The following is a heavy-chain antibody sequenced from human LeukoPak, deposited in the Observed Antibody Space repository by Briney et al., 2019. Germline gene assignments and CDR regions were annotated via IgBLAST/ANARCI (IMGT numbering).Heavy chain of an antibody. CDR2: ISSDGSSK. J-gene: IGHJ4*02. CDR3: ARSLEKATIRTSLDY. CDR1: GFTFSSYP. V-gene: IGHV3-30-3*01. D-gene: IGHD5-24*01. Sequence: GRSLRLSCAASGFTFSSYPIHWVRQAPGKGLEWVAVISSDGSSKYYADSVKVRFTISRDNSKNTLYLQMNSLRAEDTAVYYRARSLEKATIRTSLDYWGQGTLVAVSS.